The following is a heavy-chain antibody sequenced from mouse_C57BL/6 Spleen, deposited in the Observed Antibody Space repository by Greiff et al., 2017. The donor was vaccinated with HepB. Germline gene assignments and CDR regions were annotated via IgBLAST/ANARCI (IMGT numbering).Heavy chain of an antibody. J-gene: IGHJ2*01. CDR2: IYPSDSET. Sequence: QVQLQQPGAELVRPGSSVKLSCKASGYTFTSYWMDWVKQRPGQGLEWIGNIYPSDSETHYNQKFKDKATLTVDKSSSTAYMQLSSLTSEDSAVYSCARIPTVVAYYFDYWGQGTTLTVSS. CDR3: ARIPTVVAYYFDY. V-gene: IGHV1-61*01. CDR1: GYTFTSYW. D-gene: IGHD1-1*01.